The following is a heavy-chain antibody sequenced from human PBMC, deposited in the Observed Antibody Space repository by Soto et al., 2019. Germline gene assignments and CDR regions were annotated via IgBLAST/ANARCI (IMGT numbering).Heavy chain of an antibody. V-gene: IGHV1-69*04. Sequence: SVKVSCKASGGTFSSYTISWVRQAPGQGLEWMGRIIPILGIANYAQKFQGRVTITADKSTSTAYMELSSLRSEDTAVYYCAREADSYGHMHYFDYWGQGTLVTVSS. D-gene: IGHD5-18*01. J-gene: IGHJ4*02. CDR1: GGTFSSYT. CDR3: AREADSYGHMHYFDY. CDR2: IIPILGIA.